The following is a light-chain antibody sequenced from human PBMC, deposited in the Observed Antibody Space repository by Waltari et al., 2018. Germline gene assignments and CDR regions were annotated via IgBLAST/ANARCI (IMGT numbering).Light chain of an antibody. Sequence: DIQMTQSPSTLSASVGDSVTITCRDSQRISSWLAWYQQKPGKAPKLLIYKASSLESGVPSRFSGSGSGTEFTLTISSLQPDDFATYYCQQYNSYSYTFGQGTKLEIK. CDR3: QQYNSYSYT. V-gene: IGKV1-5*03. J-gene: IGKJ2*01. CDR1: QRISSW. CDR2: KAS.